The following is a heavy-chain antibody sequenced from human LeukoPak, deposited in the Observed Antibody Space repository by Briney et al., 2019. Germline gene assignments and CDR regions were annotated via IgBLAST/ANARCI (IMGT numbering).Heavy chain of an antibody. J-gene: IGHJ4*02. CDR1: GYTFTSYD. D-gene: IGHD4-17*01. CDR3: ARETYGHYFDY. CDR2: MNPNSGNT. V-gene: IGHV1-8*01. Sequence: ASVKVSCKASGYTFTSYDINWVRQATGQGLEWMGWMNPNSGNTGYAQKFQGRVTMTRDMSTSAVYMELSSLRSEDTAVYYCARETYGHYFDYWGQGTLVTVSS.